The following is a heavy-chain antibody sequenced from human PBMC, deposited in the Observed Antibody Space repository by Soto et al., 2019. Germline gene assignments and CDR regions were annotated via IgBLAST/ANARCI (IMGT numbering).Heavy chain of an antibody. D-gene: IGHD3-10*01. J-gene: IGHJ4*02. V-gene: IGHV3-23*01. CDR2: IAETGSST. Sequence: EVQLLESGGGLVQPGGSLRLSCATSGLNFNGYTMSWVRQAPGQGLEWVSGIAETGSSTYYADSVKGRFTISRDNSENTLYLQMNNLRAEDTAIYYCAKPVYSSGSPDYWGQGTLVTVSS. CDR1: GLNFNGYT. CDR3: AKPVYSSGSPDY.